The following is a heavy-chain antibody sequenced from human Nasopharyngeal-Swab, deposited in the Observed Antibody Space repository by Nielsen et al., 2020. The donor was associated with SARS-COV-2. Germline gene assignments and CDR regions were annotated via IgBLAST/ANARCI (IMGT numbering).Heavy chain of an antibody. CDR1: GFTSSSYA. J-gene: IGHJ3*02. Sequence: GASLQISCAASGFTSSSYAMSWVRQAPGKGLEWVSAVSGSGGSTYYADSVKGRFTISRDNSKNTLYLQMNSLRAEDTAVYYCARGAITMVRGVIGTNAFDIWGQGTMVTVSS. V-gene: IGHV3-23*01. CDR2: VSGSGGST. D-gene: IGHD3-10*01. CDR3: ARGAITMVRGVIGTNAFDI.